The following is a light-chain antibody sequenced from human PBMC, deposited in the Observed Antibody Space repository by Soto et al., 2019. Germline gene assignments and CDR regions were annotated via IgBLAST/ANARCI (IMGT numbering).Light chain of an antibody. CDR3: SSYTSTSTLYV. V-gene: IGLV2-14*03. J-gene: IGLJ1*01. CDR2: DVS. CDR1: SSDIGGYNY. Sequence: QSALTQPASVSGSPGQSITISCTGTSSDIGGYNYVSWYQQLPGKVPKLIIYDVSNRPSGVSYRFSGSKSGNAASLTISGLQAEDEDDYYCSSYTSTSTLYVFGTGTKVTVL.